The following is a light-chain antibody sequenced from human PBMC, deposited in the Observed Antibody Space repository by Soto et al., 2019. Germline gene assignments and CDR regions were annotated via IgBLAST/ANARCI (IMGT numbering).Light chain of an antibody. CDR3: QQYNSYPYT. Sequence: DIQMTQSPSTLSASVGDNITITCRASQSLSSYLAWYQQKPGRAPKLLIFDASSLERGVPSRFSASGSGTRFTLTISSLQPDDFATYYCQQYNSYPYTFGQGTRLEIK. J-gene: IGKJ5*01. CDR1: QSLSSY. V-gene: IGKV1-5*01. CDR2: DAS.